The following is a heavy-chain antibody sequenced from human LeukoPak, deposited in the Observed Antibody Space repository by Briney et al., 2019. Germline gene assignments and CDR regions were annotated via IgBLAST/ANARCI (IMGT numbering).Heavy chain of an antibody. CDR2: IYYSGST. D-gene: IGHD5-24*01. CDR3: ARSDGSPYYFDY. V-gene: IGHV4-59*08. CDR1: GGSISSYY. J-gene: IGHJ4*02. Sequence: PSETLSLTCTVSGGSISSYYWSWIRQPPGKGLEWIGYIYYSGSTNYNPSLKSRVTISVDTSKSQFSLKLSSVTAADTAVYYCARSDGSPYYFDYWGQGTLVTVSS.